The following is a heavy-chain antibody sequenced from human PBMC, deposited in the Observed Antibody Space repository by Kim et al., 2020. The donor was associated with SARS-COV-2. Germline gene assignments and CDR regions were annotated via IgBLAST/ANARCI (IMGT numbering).Heavy chain of an antibody. V-gene: IGHV3-11*01. Sequence: SVKGRFTISRDNAKNSLYLQMNSLRAEDTAVYYCARDRGSTWYVGTMDVWGKGTTVTVSS. CDR3: ARDRGSTWYVGTMDV. J-gene: IGHJ6*03. D-gene: IGHD6-13*01.